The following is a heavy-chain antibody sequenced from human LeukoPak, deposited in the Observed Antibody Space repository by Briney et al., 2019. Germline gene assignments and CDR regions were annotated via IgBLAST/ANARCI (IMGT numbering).Heavy chain of an antibody. CDR3: ARPRTPSYSSSWYALWDYYMDV. CDR2: MYYRGTT. J-gene: IGHJ6*03. CDR1: GGSISSTGYY. D-gene: IGHD6-13*01. Sequence: PSETLSLTCTVSGGSISSTGYYWGWVRQPPGKGLEWIGSMYYRGTTYHNAFLKSRVTISVDTSKNQFSLKLSSVTAADTAVYYCARPRTPSYSSSWYALWDYYMDVWGKGTTVTVSS. V-gene: IGHV4-39*07.